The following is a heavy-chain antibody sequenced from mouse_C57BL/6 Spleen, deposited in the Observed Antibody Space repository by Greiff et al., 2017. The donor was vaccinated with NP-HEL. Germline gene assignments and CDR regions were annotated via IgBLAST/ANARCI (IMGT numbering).Heavy chain of an antibody. J-gene: IGHJ4*01. V-gene: IGHV1-64*01. CDR3: ARGVITTVVGYAMDY. CDR2: IHPNSGST. D-gene: IGHD1-1*01. Sequence: QVQLQQPGAELVKPGASVTLSCKASGYTFTSYWMHWVKQRPGQGLEWIGMIHPNSGSTNYNEKFKSKATLTVDKSSSTASMQLSSLTSEDSAVYYCARGVITTVVGYAMDYWGQGTSVTVSS. CDR1: GYTFTSYW.